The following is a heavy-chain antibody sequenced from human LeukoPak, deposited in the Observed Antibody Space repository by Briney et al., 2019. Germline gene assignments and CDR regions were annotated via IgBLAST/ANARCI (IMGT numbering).Heavy chain of an antibody. J-gene: IGHJ2*01. CDR1: GDSISSYY. CDR2: VYYRGNT. Sequence: KASEPLSLTCNVSGDSISSYYWSCIRQPPGKGLEWIGYVYYRGNTNYNPSLKSRVTISVDTSKNQFSLKLSSVTAADTAVYYCASQSIAVTGHWYFDLWGRGTLVTVSS. D-gene: IGHD6-19*01. V-gene: IGHV4-59*01. CDR3: ASQSIAVTGHWYFDL.